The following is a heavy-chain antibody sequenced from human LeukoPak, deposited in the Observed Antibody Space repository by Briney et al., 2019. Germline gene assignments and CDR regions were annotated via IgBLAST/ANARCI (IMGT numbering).Heavy chain of an antibody. J-gene: IGHJ4*02. V-gene: IGHV3-30-3*01. CDR3: ASRKDTPHLPDY. D-gene: IGHD5-18*01. CDR1: GFTFSSYA. Sequence: GRSLRLSCAASGFTFSSYAMHWVRQAPGKGLEWVAVISYDGSNKYYADSAKGRFTISRDNSKNTLYLQMNSLRAEDTAVYYCASRKDTPHLPDYWGQGTLVTVSS. CDR2: ISYDGSNK.